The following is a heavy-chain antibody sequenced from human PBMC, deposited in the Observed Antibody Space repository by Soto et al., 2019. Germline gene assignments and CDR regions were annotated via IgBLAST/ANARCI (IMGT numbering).Heavy chain of an antibody. CDR1: GGTFSSYA. J-gene: IGHJ3*02. V-gene: IGHV1-69*06. Sequence: SVKVSCKASGGTFSSYAISWVRQAPGQGLEWMGGIIPIFGTANYAQKFQGRVTITADKSTSTAYMELRSLRSDDTAVYYCARSPPYSGRNTAFDIWGQGTMVTVSS. CDR2: IIPIFGTA. D-gene: IGHD1-26*01. CDR3: ARSPPYSGRNTAFDI.